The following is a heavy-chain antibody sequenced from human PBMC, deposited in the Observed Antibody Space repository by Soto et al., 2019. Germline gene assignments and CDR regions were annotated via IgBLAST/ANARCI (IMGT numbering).Heavy chain of an antibody. Sequence: ASETLSLTCTVSGYSISIGYFCGCIRQPPGKGLQWIGNMYHSGNTNYNPSLKSRVTISIDTSKNQFSLKLSSVTAADEAVYYCARVSYFDGGGFYYYFDYWGQGTLVTVSS. V-gene: IGHV4-38-2*02. D-gene: IGHD3-22*01. CDR1: GYSISIGYF. CDR3: ARVSYFDGGGFYYYFDY. J-gene: IGHJ4*02. CDR2: MYHSGNT.